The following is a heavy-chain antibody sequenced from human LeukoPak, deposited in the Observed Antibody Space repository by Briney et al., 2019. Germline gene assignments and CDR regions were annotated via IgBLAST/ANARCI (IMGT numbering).Heavy chain of an antibody. CDR3: AKETVAADAFDI. D-gene: IGHD6-13*01. CDR2: IRYDGSNK. Sequence: GGSLRLSCAASGFTFSSYGMHWVRQAPGKGLEWVAFIRYDGSNKYYADSVKGRFTISRDNSKNTLYLQMNSLRAEDTAVYYCAKETVAADAFDIWGQGTMVTVSS. J-gene: IGHJ3*02. CDR1: GFTFSSYG. V-gene: IGHV3-30*02.